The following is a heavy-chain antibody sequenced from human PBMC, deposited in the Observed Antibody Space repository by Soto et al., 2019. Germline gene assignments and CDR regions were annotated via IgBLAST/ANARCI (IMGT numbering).Heavy chain of an antibody. CDR2: ISSNSGNT. Sequence: GSLRLSCAASGFTFSTYAMAWIRQAPGKGLEWVSGISSNSGNTYYAASVKGRFTISRDNAKNSLYLQMNSLRAEDTAVYYCASPYSGYDHFDYWGQGTLVTVSS. CDR1: GFTFSTYA. D-gene: IGHD5-12*01. J-gene: IGHJ4*02. CDR3: ASPYSGYDHFDY. V-gene: IGHV3-21*01.